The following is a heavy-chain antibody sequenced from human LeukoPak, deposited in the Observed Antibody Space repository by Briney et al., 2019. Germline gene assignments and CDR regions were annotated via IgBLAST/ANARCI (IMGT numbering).Heavy chain of an antibody. Sequence: GGSLRLSCAASGFTFSSYAMSWVRQAPGKGLEWVSAISGSGGSTYYADSVKGRFTISRDNSKNTLYLQMNSLRAEDTAVYYCAKARGCSGGSCYFFFDYWGQGTLVTVSS. CDR1: GFTFSSYA. J-gene: IGHJ4*02. D-gene: IGHD2-15*01. V-gene: IGHV3-23*01. CDR3: AKARGCSGGSCYFFFDY. CDR2: ISGSGGST.